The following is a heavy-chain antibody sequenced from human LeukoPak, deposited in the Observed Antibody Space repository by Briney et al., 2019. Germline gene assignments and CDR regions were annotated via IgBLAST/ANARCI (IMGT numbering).Heavy chain of an antibody. Sequence: GGSLRLSCAASGFTFSSYWTHWVRDAPGKGLVWVSRINSDGSSTIYADSVKGRFTISRDNAKNTLYLQMNSLKAEDTAVYYCAKAYSSSWYPLGYWGQGTLVTVSS. V-gene: IGHV3-74*01. CDR2: INSDGSST. D-gene: IGHD6-13*01. CDR1: GFTFSSYW. CDR3: AKAYSSSWYPLGY. J-gene: IGHJ4*02.